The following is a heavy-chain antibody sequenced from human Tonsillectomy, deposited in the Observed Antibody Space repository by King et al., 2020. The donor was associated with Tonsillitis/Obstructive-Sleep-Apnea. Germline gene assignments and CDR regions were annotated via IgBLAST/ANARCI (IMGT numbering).Heavy chain of an antibody. CDR3: ARGYGTGTTYYFDY. J-gene: IGHJ4*02. Sequence: VQLQQWGAGLLKPSETLSLTCAVYGGSFSAYLWTWIRQPPGKGQEWIGEINHSGDANYNPSLKSRVTISIDTSKNQFSLKLNSVTAADAAVYYCARGYGTGTTYYFDYWAQGTLVTVSS. D-gene: IGHD1-1*01. V-gene: IGHV4-34*01. CDR2: INHSGDA. CDR1: GGSFSAYL.